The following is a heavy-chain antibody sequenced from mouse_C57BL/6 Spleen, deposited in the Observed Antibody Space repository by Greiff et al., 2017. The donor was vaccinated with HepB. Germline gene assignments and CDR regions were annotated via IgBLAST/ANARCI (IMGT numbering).Heavy chain of an antibody. D-gene: IGHD1-1*01. CDR3: ASDGYGSSLFDY. Sequence: VQLQESGAELVRPGTSVKVSCKASGYAFTNYLIEWVKQRPGQGLEWIGVINPGSGGTNYNEKLKGKATLTADKSASTAYMQLSSLTSEDSAVYFCASDGYGSSLFDYWGQGTTLTVSS. CDR1: GYAFTNYL. V-gene: IGHV1-54*01. CDR2: INPGSGGT. J-gene: IGHJ2*01.